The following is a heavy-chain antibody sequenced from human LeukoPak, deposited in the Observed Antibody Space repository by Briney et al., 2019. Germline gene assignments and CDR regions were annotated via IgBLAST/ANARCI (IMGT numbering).Heavy chain of an antibody. D-gene: IGHD3-3*01. CDR1: GFTFTKYW. V-gene: IGHV3-7*01. J-gene: IGHJ4*02. CDR2: ISEDGSDR. Sequence: GGSLRLSCAASGFTFTKYWVSWIRQAPGKGLEWAAHISEDGSDRYYADSVKGRFTISRDNAKNSLYLQMNSLRVEDTAAYYCVSWVGKYYRRSDYYLGPANSWGQGTLVTVSS. CDR3: VSWVGKYYRRSDYYLGPANS.